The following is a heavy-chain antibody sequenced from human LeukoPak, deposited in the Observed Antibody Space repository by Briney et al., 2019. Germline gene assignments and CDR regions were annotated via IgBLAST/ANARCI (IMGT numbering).Heavy chain of an antibody. D-gene: IGHD3-10*01. CDR2: IYYSGST. Sequence: PGGSLRLSCAASGFTFSSYAMSWVRQPPGKGLEWIGSIYYSGSTYYNPSLKSRVTISVDTSKNQSSLKLSSVTAADTAVYYCARDSGSYRNYYYYGMDVWGQGTTVTVSS. V-gene: IGHV4-39*07. CDR1: GFTFSSYA. CDR3: ARDSGSYRNYYYYGMDV. J-gene: IGHJ6*02.